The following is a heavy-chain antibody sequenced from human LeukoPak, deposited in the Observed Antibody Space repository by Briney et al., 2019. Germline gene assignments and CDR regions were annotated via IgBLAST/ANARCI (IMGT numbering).Heavy chain of an antibody. Sequence: GGSLRLSCAASGFSFSTYGVRWVRQAPGKGREWGALIWSAGTNTYYADSVKGRFTISRDNSKNTLCLKMNSLKAEDTALYYCAGDNPPGGDYYFDHWGQRALVIVSS. J-gene: IGHJ4*02. CDR2: IWSAGTNT. D-gene: IGHD3-16*01. V-gene: IGHV3-33*01. CDR1: GFSFSTYG. CDR3: AGDNPPGGDYYFDH.